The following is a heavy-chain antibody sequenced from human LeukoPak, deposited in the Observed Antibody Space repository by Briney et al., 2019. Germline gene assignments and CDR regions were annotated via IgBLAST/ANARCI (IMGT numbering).Heavy chain of an antibody. CDR3: ARDPSDSSGWTLFDY. D-gene: IGHD6-19*01. Sequence: GASVKVSCKASGYTFTSYGISWVRQAPGQGLEWMGWINPNSGGTNYAQKFQGRVTMTRDTSISTAYMELSRLRSDDTAVYYCARDPSDSSGWTLFDYWGQGTLVTVSS. V-gene: IGHV1-2*02. J-gene: IGHJ4*02. CDR2: INPNSGGT. CDR1: GYTFTSYG.